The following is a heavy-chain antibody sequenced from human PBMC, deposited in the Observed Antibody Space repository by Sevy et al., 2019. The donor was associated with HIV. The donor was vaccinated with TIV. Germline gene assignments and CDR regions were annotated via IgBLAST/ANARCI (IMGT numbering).Heavy chain of an antibody. V-gene: IGHV1-2*04. CDR3: ARGVLLWFGEKNGYYMDV. Sequence: ASVKVSCKASGYTFTGYYMHWVRPAPGQGLEWMGWINPNSGGTNYAQKFQGWVTMTRDTSISTAYMELSRLRSDDTAVYYCARGVLLWFGEKNGYYMDVWGKGTTVTVSS. CDR2: INPNSGGT. CDR1: GYTFTGYY. D-gene: IGHD3-10*01. J-gene: IGHJ6*03.